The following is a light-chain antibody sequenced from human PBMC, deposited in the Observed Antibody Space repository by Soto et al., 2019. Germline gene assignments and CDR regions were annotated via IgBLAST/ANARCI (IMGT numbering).Light chain of an antibody. Sequence: QSVLTQPPSASGTPGQRVTISCSGSSSNIGSNTVNWYQQLPGTAPKLLIYSNNQRPSGVPDRFSGSKSGTSASLAISGLQSEDEADYYCAACDDSLNGSYVFGTGTKLTVL. J-gene: IGLJ1*01. CDR1: SSNIGSNT. CDR2: SNN. V-gene: IGLV1-44*01. CDR3: AACDDSLNGSYV.